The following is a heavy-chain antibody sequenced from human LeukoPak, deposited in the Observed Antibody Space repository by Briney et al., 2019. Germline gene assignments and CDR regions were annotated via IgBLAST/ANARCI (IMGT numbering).Heavy chain of an antibody. CDR1: GGSISSYY. Sequence: SETLSLTCTVSGGSISSYYWSWIRQPPGKGREWMGYIYYSGSTNYNPSLTSRVTISVDTSKNQFSLKLSSVTAADTAVYYCARATPYYDFWSGYYKGSWFDPWGQGTLVTVSS. J-gene: IGHJ5*02. V-gene: IGHV4-59*01. D-gene: IGHD3-3*01. CDR3: ARATPYYDFWSGYYKGSWFDP. CDR2: IYYSGST.